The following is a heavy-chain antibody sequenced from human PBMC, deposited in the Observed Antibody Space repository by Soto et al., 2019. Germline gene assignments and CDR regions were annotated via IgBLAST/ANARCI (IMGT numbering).Heavy chain of an antibody. D-gene: IGHD1-26*01. CDR1: GYSFTNYW. CDR2: IYPGDSHA. Sequence: PGESLKISCKGSGYSFTNYWIGWVRQMPGKGLEWMGIIYPGDSHAIYSPSFQGQVTIAADKPISTAYLQWSSLKASDTAMYYCARPYSGGPNDPFDVWGQGTMVTVSS. V-gene: IGHV5-51*01. J-gene: IGHJ3*01. CDR3: ARPYSGGPNDPFDV.